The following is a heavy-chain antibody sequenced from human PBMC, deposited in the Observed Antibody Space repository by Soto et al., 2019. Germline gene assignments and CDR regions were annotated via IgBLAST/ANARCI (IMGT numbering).Heavy chain of an antibody. CDR1: GFTFSSYA. D-gene: IGHD4-17*01. CDR3: ARAGDDYGCNEYFDY. V-gene: IGHV3-30-3*01. CDR2: ITYDGSNK. J-gene: IGHJ4*02. Sequence: QVQLVESGGGVVQPGRSLRLSCAASGFTFSSYAMHWVRQAPGKGLERVAVITYDGSNKYYADSVKGRYTISRDNSKNTQYLQMNSLRAEDTAVYYCARAGDDYGCNEYFDYWGQGTLVTVSS.